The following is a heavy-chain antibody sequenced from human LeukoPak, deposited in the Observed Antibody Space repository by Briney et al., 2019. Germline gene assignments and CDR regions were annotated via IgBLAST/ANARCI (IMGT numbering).Heavy chain of an antibody. CDR3: AIDRPSAIGTTARFDP. J-gene: IGHJ5*02. D-gene: IGHD1-1*01. V-gene: IGHV1-18*04. Sequence: ASVKVSCKASGYIFTTYSISWVRQAPGQGLEWMGWISTYSGNINCAQKFQGRVTMTTDTSTSTAYMELRSLRSDDTAMYYCAIDRPSAIGTTARFDPWGQGTLVAVSS. CDR2: ISTYSGNI. CDR1: GYIFTTYS.